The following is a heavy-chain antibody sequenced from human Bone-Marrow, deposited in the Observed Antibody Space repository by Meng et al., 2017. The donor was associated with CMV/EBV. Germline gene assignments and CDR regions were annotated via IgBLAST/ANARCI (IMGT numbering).Heavy chain of an antibody. CDR2: IKQDGSEK. V-gene: IGHV3-7*01. CDR3: ARGRPYYDFWSGTPRGWFDS. J-gene: IGHJ5*01. D-gene: IGHD3-3*01. Sequence: GESLKISCAASGFTFSTYWMSWVRQAPGKGLEWVANIKQDGSEKYYVDSVKGRFTISRDNAKNSLYLQMNSLRAEDTAVYYCARGRPYYDFWSGTPRGWFDSWGQGTLVTVSS. CDR1: GFTFSTYW.